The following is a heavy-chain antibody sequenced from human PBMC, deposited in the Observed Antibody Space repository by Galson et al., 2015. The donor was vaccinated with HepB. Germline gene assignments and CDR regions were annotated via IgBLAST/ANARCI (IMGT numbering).Heavy chain of an antibody. V-gene: IGHV3-66*01. CDR1: GFTVSNNY. D-gene: IGHD3-10*01. J-gene: IGHJ6*02. CDR2: IYSGGST. Sequence: SLRLSCAASGFTVSNNYMTWVRQAPGKGLEWVSVIYSGGSTYHADSVKGRFTISRDISKNTLYLQINSLRAEDTALYYCAKELWFGAFYYYGMNVWDRGTTVTVSS. CDR3: AKELWFGAFYYYGMNV.